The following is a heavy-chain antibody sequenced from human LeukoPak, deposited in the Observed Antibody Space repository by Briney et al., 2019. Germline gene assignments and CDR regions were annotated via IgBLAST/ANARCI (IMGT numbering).Heavy chain of an antibody. Sequence: GGSLRLSCAASGFTFSTHWMSWVRQAPGKGLEWVANIKQDGSEKYYVDSVKGRFTISRDNAKNSLYLQMNSLRVEDTAVYYCAKAGFWSGYSYYYYYMDVWGKGTTVTVSS. D-gene: IGHD3-3*01. CDR3: AKAGFWSGYSYYYYYMDV. CDR1: GFTFSTHW. J-gene: IGHJ6*03. CDR2: IKQDGSEK. V-gene: IGHV3-7*01.